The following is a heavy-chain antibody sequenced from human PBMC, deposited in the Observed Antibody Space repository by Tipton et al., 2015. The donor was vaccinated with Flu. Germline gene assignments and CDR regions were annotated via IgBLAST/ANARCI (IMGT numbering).Heavy chain of an antibody. CDR2: ISYDEINK. CDR1: GFTFSTYG. V-gene: IGHV3-30*18. CDR3: AKDQSDYHFYGMDV. J-gene: IGHJ6*02. Sequence: SLRLSCAASGFTFSTYGMHWVRQAPGKGLEWVAVISYDEINKDYVDSVKGRFTISRDNSKSTLYLQMNSLRPDDTALYYCAKDQSDYHFYGMDVWGQGTTVTVSS.